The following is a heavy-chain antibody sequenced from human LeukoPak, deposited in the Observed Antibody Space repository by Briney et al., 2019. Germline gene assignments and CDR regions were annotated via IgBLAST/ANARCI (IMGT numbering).Heavy chain of an antibody. D-gene: IGHD3-16*01. CDR1: GGSISSGGYY. CDR3: ARGYGGHGVDT. CDR2: INNREST. Sequence: SEPLSLTCTVSGGSISSGGYYWSWVRQHPGKGLDLTAYINNRESTYSNPSLMSRVTKSADTSKNQYSLKLSSVTAADTAVDYGARGYGGHGVDTWGQGTLVTVSS. V-gene: IGHV4-31*03. J-gene: IGHJ5*02.